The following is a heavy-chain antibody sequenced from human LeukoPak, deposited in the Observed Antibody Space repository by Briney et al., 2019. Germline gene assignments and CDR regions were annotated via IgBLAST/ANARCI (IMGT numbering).Heavy chain of an antibody. V-gene: IGHV3-23*01. CDR1: EFIFRNYG. Sequence: GSLRLSCAASEFIFRNYGMSWVRQAPGKGLEWVSAISASGDRTYYADSVKGRFTISRDNSENTLFLQMNSLRAEDTALYYCAKHSYDSSGYYYAIDYWGQGTLVTVSS. CDR3: AKHSYDSSGYYYAIDY. D-gene: IGHD3-22*01. J-gene: IGHJ4*02. CDR2: ISASGDRT.